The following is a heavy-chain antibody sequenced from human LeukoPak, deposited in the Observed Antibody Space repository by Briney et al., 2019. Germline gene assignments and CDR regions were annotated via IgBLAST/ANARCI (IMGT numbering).Heavy chain of an antibody. V-gene: IGHV4-39*01. CDR3: ARPVSGWYLNAFDI. CDR1: GGSISSSSYY. Sequence: PSETLSLTCTVSGGSISSSSYYWGWIRQPPGKGLEWIGSIYYSGSTYYNPSLKGRVTISVDTSKNQFSLKLSSVTAADTAVYYCARPVSGWYLNAFDIWGQGTMVTVSS. J-gene: IGHJ3*02. D-gene: IGHD6-19*01. CDR2: IYYSGST.